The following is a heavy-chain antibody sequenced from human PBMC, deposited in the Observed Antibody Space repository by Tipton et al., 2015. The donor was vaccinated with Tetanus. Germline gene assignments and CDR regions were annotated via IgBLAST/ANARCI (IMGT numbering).Heavy chain of an antibody. CDR2: IYSDGINE. CDR1: GFSFSDYG. CDR3: ARDVEAGWYIRGMAVDYYGMDV. J-gene: IGHJ6*02. D-gene: IGHD6-19*01. V-gene: IGHV3-30*19. Sequence: SLRLSCEASGFSFSDYGMHWVRQAPGKGLEWVAVIYSDGINEDYADSVTGRFTISRDNSKNTLYLQMNSLRAEDTALYYCARDVEAGWYIRGMAVDYYGMDVWGQGTTVTVSS.